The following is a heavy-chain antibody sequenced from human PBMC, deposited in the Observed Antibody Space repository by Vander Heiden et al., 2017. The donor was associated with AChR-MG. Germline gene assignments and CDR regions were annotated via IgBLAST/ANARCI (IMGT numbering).Heavy chain of an antibody. D-gene: IGHD1-1*01. V-gene: IGHV3-48*03. Sequence: EVQLVESGGGFVQPGGSLSLSCAASGFAFSTYAINWVRQPPGKGLEWVSYISPTDTTIYYIDSVKGRFTISRDNAKNSVFMQMNSLRAEDTAVYYCARKRFGTTYFDYWGQGTLVTVSS. J-gene: IGHJ4*02. CDR2: ISPTDTTI. CDR1: GFAFSTYA. CDR3: ARKRFGTTYFDY.